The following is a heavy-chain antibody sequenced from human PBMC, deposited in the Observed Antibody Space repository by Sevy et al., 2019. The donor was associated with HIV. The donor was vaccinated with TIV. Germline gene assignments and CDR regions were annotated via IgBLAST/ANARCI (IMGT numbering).Heavy chain of an antibody. J-gene: IGHJ4*02. V-gene: IGHV3-30*04. CDR1: GFTFVSYA. CDR3: AKASYRDYYDSGGYETE. CDR2: ISSDGRNI. D-gene: IGHD3-22*01. Sequence: PGGSLRLSCAASGFTFVSYAMHWVRQAPGKGLEWVAMISSDGRNINYADSVKGRFTISRDTSKNTLLLQMNSLRAEDTAVYYCAKASYRDYYDSGGYETEWGQGTLVTVSS.